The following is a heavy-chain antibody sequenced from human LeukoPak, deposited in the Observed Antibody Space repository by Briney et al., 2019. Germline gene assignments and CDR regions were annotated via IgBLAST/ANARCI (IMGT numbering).Heavy chain of an antibody. CDR1: GYTFTGYY. CDR2: INPNSGGT. J-gene: IGHJ4*02. V-gene: IGHV1-2*02. D-gene: IGHD3-10*01. CDR3: ARSNSHYYYGSGSYSALDY. Sequence: ASVEVSCKASGYTFTGYYMHWVRQAPGQGLEWMGWINPNSGGTNYAQKFQGRVTMTRDTSISTAHMELSRLRSDDTAVYYCARSNSHYYYGSGSYSALDYWGQGTLVTVSS.